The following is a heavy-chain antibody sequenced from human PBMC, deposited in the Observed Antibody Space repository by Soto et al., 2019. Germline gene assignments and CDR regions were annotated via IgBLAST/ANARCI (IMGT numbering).Heavy chain of an antibody. V-gene: IGHV4-4*02. CDR2: IDHSGRT. Sequence: QVQIQESGPGLVKPSGTLSLACSVSSVSVSGSYWCAWVRQSPGKGLEWIGEIDHSGRTNYNPSLKSRVTMPLDYSKNQFSLNLRSVTAADTAVYYCARSNWNYVRTLDYWGQGSQVIVSS. CDR3: ARSNWNYVRTLDY. CDR1: SVSVSGSYW. D-gene: IGHD1-7*01. J-gene: IGHJ4*02.